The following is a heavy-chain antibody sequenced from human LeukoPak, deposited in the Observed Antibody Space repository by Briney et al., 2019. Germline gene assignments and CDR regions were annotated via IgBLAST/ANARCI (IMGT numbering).Heavy chain of an antibody. Sequence: GGSLRLSCGASGFIFSTYTMKWVRQAPGKGLGWVSSISSSSSYIYYADSVKGRFTISRDNAKNSLYLQMNSLRAEDTAVYYCARDAGSYGFGIDHWGQGTLVTVSS. V-gene: IGHV3-21*01. CDR1: GFIFSTYT. D-gene: IGHD5-18*01. CDR3: ARDAGSYGFGIDH. CDR2: ISSSSSYI. J-gene: IGHJ4*02.